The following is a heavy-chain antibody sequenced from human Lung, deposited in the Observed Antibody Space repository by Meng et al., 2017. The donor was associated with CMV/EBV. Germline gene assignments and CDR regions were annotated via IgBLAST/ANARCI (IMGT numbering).Heavy chain of an antibody. J-gene: IGHJ5*02. Sequence: SVXVSXXASGGTFSSYAISWVRQAPGQGLEWMGGIIPILGIANYAQKFQGRVTITADKSTSTAYMELSSLRSEDTAVYYCARGGTVVPAAIRGRGWFDPWGQGTLVTVSS. CDR1: GGTFSSYA. D-gene: IGHD2-2*02. CDR2: IIPILGIA. V-gene: IGHV1-69*10. CDR3: ARGGTVVPAAIRGRGWFDP.